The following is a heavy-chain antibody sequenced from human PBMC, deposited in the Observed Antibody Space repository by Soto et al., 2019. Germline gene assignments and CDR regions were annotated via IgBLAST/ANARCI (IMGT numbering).Heavy chain of an antibody. CDR1: GGSICSGDYY. J-gene: IGHJ5*02. CDR2: IYYSGST. CDR3: AVGDYGDYLLDP. D-gene: IGHD4-17*01. Sequence: PSETLSLTCTVSGGSICSGDYYWSWIRQPPGKGLEWIGYIYYSGSTYYNPSLKSRVTISVDTSKNQFSLKLSSVTAADTAVYYCAVGDYGDYLLDPWGQGTLVTVSS. V-gene: IGHV4-30-4*01.